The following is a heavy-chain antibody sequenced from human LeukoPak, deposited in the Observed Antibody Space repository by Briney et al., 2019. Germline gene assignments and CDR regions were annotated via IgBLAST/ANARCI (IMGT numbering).Heavy chain of an antibody. J-gene: IGHJ3*02. Sequence: GGSLRLSCAASGFTFSRYWMHWVRQAPGKGLEWVSRINNDGSNTYYADSVKGRFTISRDNAKNTLYLQIDGLRAEDTALYYCARYGTDPFDIWGQGTLVTVSS. CDR3: ARYGTDPFDI. D-gene: IGHD4-17*01. CDR2: INNDGSNT. V-gene: IGHV3-74*01. CDR1: GFTFSRYW.